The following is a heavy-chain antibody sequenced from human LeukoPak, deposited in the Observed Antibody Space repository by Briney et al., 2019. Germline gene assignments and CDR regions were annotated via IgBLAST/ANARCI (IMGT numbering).Heavy chain of an antibody. V-gene: IGHV3-30*04. CDR2: ISQDVSNK. CDR3: AREADAFDI. J-gene: IGHJ3*02. CDR1: GFSFNTYV. Sequence: GRSLRLSCAVSGFSFNTYVMHWVRQAPGKGLEWVAGISQDVSNKYYADSVKGRFTISRDNSENTVYLQLNSLRLEDTAVYFCAREADAFDIWGQGTMVTVSS.